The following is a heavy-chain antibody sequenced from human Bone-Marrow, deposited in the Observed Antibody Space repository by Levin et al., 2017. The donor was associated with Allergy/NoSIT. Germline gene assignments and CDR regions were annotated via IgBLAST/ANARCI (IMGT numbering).Heavy chain of an antibody. J-gene: IGHJ3*02. CDR1: GYSFSTYW. D-gene: IGHD2-21*01. CDR3: ARPQEEFILKTAFDM. Sequence: PGESLKISCKASGYSFSTYWIAWVRQMPGKGLEWIGIIYPDDSETRYGPSFQGQVTISADKSIGTTYLQWSRLKASDTAMYYCARPQEEFILKTAFDMWGQGTLVSVSS. CDR2: IYPDDSET. V-gene: IGHV5-51*01.